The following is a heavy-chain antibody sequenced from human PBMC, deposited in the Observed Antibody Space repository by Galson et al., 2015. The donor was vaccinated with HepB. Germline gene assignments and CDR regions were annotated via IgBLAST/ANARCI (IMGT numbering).Heavy chain of an antibody. V-gene: IGHV3-48*04. J-gene: IGHJ5*02. D-gene: IGHD4-17*01. Sequence: LRLSCAASGFTFSRFGMNWVRQAPGKGLEWVSYISSSRTTIYYADSVKGRFTNSRDNAKNSLYLQMNSLSAEDTAVYYCARLTTMTAINWFDPWGQGTLVTVSS. CDR2: ISSSRTTI. CDR3: ARLTTMTAINWFDP. CDR1: GFTFSRFG.